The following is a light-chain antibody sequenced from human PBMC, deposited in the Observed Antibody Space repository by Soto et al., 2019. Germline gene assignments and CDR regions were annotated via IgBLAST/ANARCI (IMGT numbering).Light chain of an antibody. CDR3: QQRSSWPRT. V-gene: IGKV3-11*01. CDR2: DAS. J-gene: IGKJ1*01. CDR1: QSVSSY. Sequence: IVLTQSPATLSLSPSETSALSVRASQSVSSYLAWYQQKAGQAPRLLIYDASNRATGIPARFSGSGSGTDFTLTISRLKPEDFAVYYCQQRSSWPRTFGLGTKVDIK.